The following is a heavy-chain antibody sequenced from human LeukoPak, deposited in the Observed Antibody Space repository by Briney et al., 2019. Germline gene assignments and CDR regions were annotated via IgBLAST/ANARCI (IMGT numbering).Heavy chain of an antibody. CDR1: GGSISSGDYY. CDR2: IYYSGST. Sequence: SQTLSLTCTVSGGSISSGDYYWSWIRQPPGKGLEWIGYIYYSGSTYYNSSPQSRVTISGNTSKNQFSLKLSSVTAADTAVYYCARGVSFYDNSGYYYWGQGTLVTVSS. J-gene: IGHJ4*02. D-gene: IGHD3-22*01. V-gene: IGHV4-30-4*01. CDR3: ARGVSFYDNSGYYY.